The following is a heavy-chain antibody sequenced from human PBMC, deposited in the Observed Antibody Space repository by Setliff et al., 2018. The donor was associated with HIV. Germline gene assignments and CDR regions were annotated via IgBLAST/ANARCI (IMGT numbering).Heavy chain of an antibody. D-gene: IGHD3-10*01. V-gene: IGHV4-61*09. CDR3: ARGRSSGGWFEGSYFDP. Sequence: SETLSLTCTVSGVSITTGFFYWTWIRQPAGKGLEWIGHVYTSGDTYYNPSLNSRVSISADTPRNQFSLKLNSVTASDTAVYFCARGRSSGGWFEGSYFDPWGRGTLVTVSS. CDR2: VYTSGDT. J-gene: IGHJ5*02. CDR1: GVSITTGFFY.